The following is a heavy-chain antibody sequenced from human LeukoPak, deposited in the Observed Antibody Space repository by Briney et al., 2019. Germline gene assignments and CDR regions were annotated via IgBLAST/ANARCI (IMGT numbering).Heavy chain of an antibody. Sequence: PSETLSLTCTVSGGSISNYYWSWIRQPPGKGLEWIGYVYYSGSTKYNPSLKSRVTISVDTSKKQFSLKLSSVTAADTAVYYCARGDIYGGNFDYWGQGTLVTVSS. CDR3: ARGDIYGGNFDY. V-gene: IGHV4-59*01. J-gene: IGHJ4*02. CDR2: VYYSGST. CDR1: GGSISNYY. D-gene: IGHD4-23*01.